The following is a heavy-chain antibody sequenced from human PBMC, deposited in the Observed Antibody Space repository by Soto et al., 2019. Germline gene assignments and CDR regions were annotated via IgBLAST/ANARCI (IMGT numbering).Heavy chain of an antibody. Sequence: QVQLQESGPGLVKPSETLSLTCTVSGGSISSYYWSWIRQPPGKGLEWIGYIYYSGSTNYNPSLQSRVTISVDTSKNPFSLKLSSVTAADTAVYYSARYRGSWPLDYWGQGTLVTVSS. V-gene: IGHV4-59*01. CDR3: ARYRGSWPLDY. CDR1: GGSISSYY. D-gene: IGHD6-13*01. J-gene: IGHJ4*02. CDR2: IYYSGST.